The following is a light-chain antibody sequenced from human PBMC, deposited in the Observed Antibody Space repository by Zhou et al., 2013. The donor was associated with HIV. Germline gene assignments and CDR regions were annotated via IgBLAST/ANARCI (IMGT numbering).Light chain of an antibody. CDR2: SAS. V-gene: IGKV1-39*01. J-gene: IGKJ3*01. Sequence: DIQMTQSPSSLSASVGDRVTITCRPSQNINTFLNWYQQKPGKAPKLLIYSASTLQSGVPSRFSGSGSGTDFALTISSLQPEDFATYYCQQYDNLPLTFGPGTRVDFK. CDR1: QNINTF. CDR3: QQYDNLPLT.